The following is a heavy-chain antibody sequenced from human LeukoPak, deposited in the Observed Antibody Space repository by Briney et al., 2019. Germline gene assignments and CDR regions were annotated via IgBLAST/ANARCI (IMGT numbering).Heavy chain of an antibody. Sequence: ASVKVSCKASVYTFTRYGVSWVPQAPGQGREWMGWISAYNGNTNYAQKPQGRGTMTTAPSTSTAYMELRSLRSADTAVYYCASDLRGLSAFEIWGQGTMVTVSS. V-gene: IGHV1-18*01. J-gene: IGHJ3*02. CDR1: VYTFTRYG. CDR3: ASDLRGLSAFEI. CDR2: ISAYNGNT.